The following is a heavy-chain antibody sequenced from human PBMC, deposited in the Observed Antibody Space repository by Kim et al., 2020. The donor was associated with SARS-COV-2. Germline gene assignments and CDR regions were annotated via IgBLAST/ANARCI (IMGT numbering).Heavy chain of an antibody. V-gene: IGHV4-34*01. Sequence: LKSRVTISVDTSKNQFSLKLSSVTAADTAVYYCARGPPFTYYYGSGSMDVWGQGTTVTVSS. D-gene: IGHD3-10*01. J-gene: IGHJ6*02. CDR3: ARGPPFTYYYGSGSMDV.